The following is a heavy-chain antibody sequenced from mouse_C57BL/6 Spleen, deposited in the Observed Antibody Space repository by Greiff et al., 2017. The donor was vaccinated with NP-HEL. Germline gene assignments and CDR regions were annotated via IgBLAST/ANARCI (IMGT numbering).Heavy chain of an antibody. CDR1: GYTFTSYW. V-gene: IGHV1-53*01. CDR2: INPSNGGT. J-gene: IGHJ3*01. D-gene: IGHD2-1*01. Sequence: QVQLQQPGTELVKPGASVKLSCKASGYTFTSYWMHWVKQRPGQGLEWIGNINPSNGGTNYNEKFKSKATLTVDKSYSTASMQLSSLTSEGSAVYYCARSGGNSWFAYWGQGTLVTVSA. CDR3: ARSGGNSWFAY.